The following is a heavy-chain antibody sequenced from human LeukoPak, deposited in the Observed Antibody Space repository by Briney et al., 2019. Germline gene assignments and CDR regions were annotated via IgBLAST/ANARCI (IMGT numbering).Heavy chain of an antibody. D-gene: IGHD5-12*01. CDR3: AKGSGDEAQSYYYYMDV. Sequence: GGSLRLSCAASGLTLSNYSMNWVRQAQGKGLEWVSYISSSSNNIFYADSVTGRLTIYRDNAENSLYLQMNSLRAEDTAVYYCAKGSGDEAQSYYYYMDVWGKGTTVTISS. J-gene: IGHJ6*03. CDR1: GLTLSNYS. V-gene: IGHV3-48*01. CDR2: ISSSSNNI.